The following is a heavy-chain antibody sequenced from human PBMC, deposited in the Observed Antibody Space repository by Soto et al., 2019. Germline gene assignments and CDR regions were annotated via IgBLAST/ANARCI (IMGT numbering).Heavy chain of an antibody. V-gene: IGHV1-24*01. CDR1: GYTLTELS. J-gene: IGHJ5*02. Sequence: ASVKVSCKVSGYTLTELSMHWVRQAPGKGLEWMGGFDPEDGETIYAQKFQGRVTMTEDTSTDTAYMELSSLRSEGTAVYYCATARLTNYGNYVGHPNWFDPWGQGTLVTVSS. CDR3: ATARLTNYGNYVGHPNWFDP. CDR2: FDPEDGET. D-gene: IGHD4-17*01.